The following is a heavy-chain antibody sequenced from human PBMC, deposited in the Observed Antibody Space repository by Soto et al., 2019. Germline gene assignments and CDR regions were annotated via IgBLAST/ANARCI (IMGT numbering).Heavy chain of an antibody. CDR1: GYSFTSYW. V-gene: IGHV5-10-1*01. CDR3: ARHEGNYFPHPFQH. J-gene: IGHJ1*01. D-gene: IGHD3-10*01. Sequence: GESLRISCKGSGYSFTSYWISWVRQMPGKGLEWMGRIDPSDSYTNYSPSFQGHVTISADKSISTAYLQWSSLKASDTAMYYCARHEGNYFPHPFQHWGQGXLVTVYS. CDR2: IDPSDSYT.